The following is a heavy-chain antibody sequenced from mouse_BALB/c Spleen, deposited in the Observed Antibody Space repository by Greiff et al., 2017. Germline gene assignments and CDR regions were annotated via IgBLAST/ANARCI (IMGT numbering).Heavy chain of an antibody. CDR2: IDPENGDT. CDR3: YYGYDRGFAD. D-gene: IGHD2-2*01. CDR1: GFNIKDYY. Sequence: VQLQQSGAELVRPGASVKLSCTASGFNIKDYYMHWVKQRPEQGLEWIGWIDPENGDTEYAPKFQGKATMTADTSSNTAYLQLSSLTSEDTAVYYCYYGYDRGFADWGQGTLVTVSA. V-gene: IGHV14-4*02. J-gene: IGHJ3*01.